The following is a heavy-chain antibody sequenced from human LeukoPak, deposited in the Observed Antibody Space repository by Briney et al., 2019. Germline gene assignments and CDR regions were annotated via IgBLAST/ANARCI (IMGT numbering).Heavy chain of an antibody. J-gene: IGHJ4*02. V-gene: IGHV3-15*01. CDR3: TIDPGNYEIF. CDR2: IKSKTDGGTV. Sequence: GGSLRLSCATSGLTFTNAWMSWVRQAPGKGLEWVGRIKSKTDGGTVDYAPPVKGRFTISRDDSRNTLSLEMNFLKTEDTAVYYCTIDPGNYEIFWGQGTLVSVSS. CDR1: GLTFTNAW. D-gene: IGHD4-11*01.